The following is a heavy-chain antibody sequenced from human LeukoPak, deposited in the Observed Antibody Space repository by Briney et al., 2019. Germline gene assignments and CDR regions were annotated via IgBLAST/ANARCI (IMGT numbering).Heavy chain of an antibody. J-gene: IGHJ5*02. D-gene: IGHD5-12*01. CDR1: GFTFSSYW. CDR2: IKQDGSEK. Sequence: GGSLRLSCAASGFTFSSYWMSWVRQAPGKGLEWVANIKQDGSEKYYVDSVKGRFTISRDNAKNSLYLQMNSLRAEDTAVYYCARDRRWLRREYNWFDPWGQGTLVTVSS. V-gene: IGHV3-7*01. CDR3: ARDRRWLRREYNWFDP.